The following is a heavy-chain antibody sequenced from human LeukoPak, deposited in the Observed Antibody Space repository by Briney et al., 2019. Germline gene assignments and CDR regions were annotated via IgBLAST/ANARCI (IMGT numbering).Heavy chain of an antibody. V-gene: IGHV3-30-3*01. CDR1: GFTFSSYA. CDR3: ARTTRSGIAAAGTGGWFDP. CDR2: ISYDGSNK. J-gene: IGHJ5*02. Sequence: GRSPRLSCAASGFTFSSYAMHWVRQAPGKGLEWVAVISYDGSNKYYADSVKGRFTISRDNSKNTLYLQMNSLRAEDTAVYYCARTTRSGIAAAGTGGWFDPWGQGTLVTVSS. D-gene: IGHD6-13*01.